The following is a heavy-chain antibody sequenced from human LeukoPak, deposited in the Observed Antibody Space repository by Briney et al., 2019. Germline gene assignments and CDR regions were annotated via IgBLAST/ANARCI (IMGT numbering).Heavy chain of an antibody. Sequence: GRSLRLSCAASGFTFSSYGMHWVRQAPGKGLEWVAVISYDGSNKYYADSVKGRFTISRDNSKNTLYLQMNSLRAEDTAVYYCAKMGLYYGSGSYYNKGSFDYWGQGTLVTVSS. CDR3: AKMGLYYGSGSYYNKGSFDY. CDR2: ISYDGSNK. D-gene: IGHD3-10*01. CDR1: GFTFSSYG. J-gene: IGHJ4*02. V-gene: IGHV3-30*18.